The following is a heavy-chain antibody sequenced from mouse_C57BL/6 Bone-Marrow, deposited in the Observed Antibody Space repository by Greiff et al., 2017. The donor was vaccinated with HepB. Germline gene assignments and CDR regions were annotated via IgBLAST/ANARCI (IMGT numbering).Heavy chain of an antibody. V-gene: IGHV5-6*01. J-gene: IGHJ2*01. CDR2: ISSGGSYT. Sequence: DVHLVESGGDLVKPGGSLKLSCAASGFTFSSYGMSWVRQTPDKRLEWVATISSGGSYTYYPDSVEGRFTISRDNAKNTLYLQMSSLKSEDTAMYYCARHYYGNYFDYWGQGTTLTVSS. CDR1: GFTFSSYG. CDR3: ARHYYGNYFDY. D-gene: IGHD1-1*02.